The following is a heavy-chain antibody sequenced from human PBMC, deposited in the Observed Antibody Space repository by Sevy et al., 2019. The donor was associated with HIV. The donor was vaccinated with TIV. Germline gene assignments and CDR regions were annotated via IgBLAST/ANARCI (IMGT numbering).Heavy chain of an antibody. CDR2: ISYDGSNK. J-gene: IGHJ4*02. D-gene: IGHD3-22*01. Sequence: GGSLRLSCAASGFTFSSYGMHWVRQAPGKGLEWVAVISYDGSNKYYADSVKDRFTISRDNSKNTPYLQMNSLRAEDKAVYYCAKDRDRKLYDSSGYYYYYWGQGTLVTVSS. V-gene: IGHV3-30*18. CDR1: GFTFSSYG. CDR3: AKDRDRKLYDSSGYYYYY.